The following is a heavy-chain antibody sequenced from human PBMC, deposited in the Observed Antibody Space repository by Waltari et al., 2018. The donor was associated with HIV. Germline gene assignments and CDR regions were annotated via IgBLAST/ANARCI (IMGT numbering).Heavy chain of an antibody. Sequence: QVQLVQSGAEVKKPGASVKVSCKAAGYTFTGYYLPWVRQAPGQGLEWMGWINPNSGGTNYAQKFQGWVTMTRDTSISTAYMELSRLRSDDTAVYYCARGGWITMVRGVRGPNPDYWGQGTLVTVSS. CDR1: GYTFTGYY. D-gene: IGHD3-10*01. J-gene: IGHJ4*02. CDR2: INPNSGGT. CDR3: ARGGWITMVRGVRGPNPDY. V-gene: IGHV1-2*04.